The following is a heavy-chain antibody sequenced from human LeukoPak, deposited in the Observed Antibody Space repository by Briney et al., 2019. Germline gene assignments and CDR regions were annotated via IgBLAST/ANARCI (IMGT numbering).Heavy chain of an antibody. CDR2: IYHSGST. CDR3: ARVSHSVGATIFDY. D-gene: IGHD1-26*01. J-gene: IGHJ4*02. Sequence: PSETLSLTCTVSGYSISSGYYWGWIRQPPGKGLEWIGSIYHSGSTYYNPSLKSRVTISVDTSKNQFSLKLSSVTAADTAVYYCARVSHSVGATIFDYWGQGTLVTVSS. V-gene: IGHV4-38-2*02. CDR1: GYSISSGYY.